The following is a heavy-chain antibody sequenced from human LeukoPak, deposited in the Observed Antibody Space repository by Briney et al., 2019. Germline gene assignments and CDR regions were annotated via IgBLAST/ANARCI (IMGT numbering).Heavy chain of an antibody. V-gene: IGHV4-34*03. CDR2: INNSGST. J-gene: IGHJ4*02. Sequence: PSETLSLTRAVYGGSFSGYYWSWVRQHPGKGLEWLGEINNSGSTNYNPSLKSRVTISVDTSKNQFSLKLSSMTAADTAVNYCRVDTPFFDYWGQGTLVTVSS. CDR1: GGSFSGYY. D-gene: IGHD5-18*01. CDR3: RVDTPFFDY.